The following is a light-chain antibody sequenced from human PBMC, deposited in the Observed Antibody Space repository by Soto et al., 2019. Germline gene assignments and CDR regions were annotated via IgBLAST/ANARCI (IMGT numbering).Light chain of an antibody. Sequence: EIVMTQSPATLSVSPGERATVSCRASQTINSNLAWYQQKHGQAPRLLIHGASTRATGVPARFSGSGSGTEFTLTISSLQSEDFAAYYCQQYHNWPPQYTFGQGTKLQI. V-gene: IGKV3-15*01. CDR1: QTINSN. CDR3: QQYHNWPPQYT. J-gene: IGKJ2*01. CDR2: GAS.